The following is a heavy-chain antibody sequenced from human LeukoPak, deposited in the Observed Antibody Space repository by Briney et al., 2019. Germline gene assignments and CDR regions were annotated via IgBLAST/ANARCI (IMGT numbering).Heavy chain of an antibody. CDR2: IYSSGST. D-gene: IGHD2-2*01. Sequence: SETLSLTCTVSGASIDTYHWNWIRQPAGKGLEWIGRIYSSGSTNYNPSLKGRVTMSVETSTNQVSLKVTSVTAADTAVYYCASGADAFETSGDYLAYWGKGTLVTVSS. J-gene: IGHJ4*02. CDR1: GASIDTYH. V-gene: IGHV4-4*07. CDR3: ASGADAFETSGDYLAY.